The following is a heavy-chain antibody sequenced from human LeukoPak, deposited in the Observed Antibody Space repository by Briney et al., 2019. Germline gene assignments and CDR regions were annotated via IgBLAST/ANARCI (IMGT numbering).Heavy chain of an antibody. CDR1: GGSISSYY. CDR2: IYYSGST. Sequence: PSETLSLTCTVSGGSISSYYWSWIRQPPGKGLEWIGYIYYSGSTYYNPSLKSRVTISVDTSKNQFSLKLSSVTAADTAVYYCARGLGYCSSTSCFFYYYGMDVWGQGTTVTVSS. J-gene: IGHJ6*02. D-gene: IGHD2-2*01. V-gene: IGHV4-30-4*01. CDR3: ARGLGYCSSTSCFFYYYGMDV.